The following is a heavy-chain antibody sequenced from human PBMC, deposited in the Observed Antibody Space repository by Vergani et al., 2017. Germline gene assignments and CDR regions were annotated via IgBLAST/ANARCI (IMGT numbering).Heavy chain of an antibody. J-gene: IGHJ6*02. CDR1: GFTFSTFN. D-gene: IGHD3-16*02. CDR3: SKDDRYTAPWERGYFHVLDV. CDR2: ISSDGQST. V-gene: IGHV3-64*01. Sequence: LESGGGLVQPGGSIRLSCFGSGFTFSTFNMHWVRQIPGKGLEYISGISSDGQSTNYAKSVKGRFIVTRDNSKNSLHLQMGNLRVEDTGIYYSSKDDRYTAPWERGYFHVLDVWGQATADSVSS.